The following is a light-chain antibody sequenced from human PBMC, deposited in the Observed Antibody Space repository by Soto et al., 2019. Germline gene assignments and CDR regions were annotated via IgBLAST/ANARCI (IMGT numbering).Light chain of an antibody. Sequence: EVVLTQSPGTLSMSPGERATLSCRASQRVSSSYLAWYQQRPGQAPRLLVYGASTRAPGVPDRFSGSGSGTDFTLTISRLEPEDSAVYYCQQYGTSAAATFGGGTKVEIK. J-gene: IGKJ4*01. CDR1: QRVSSSY. CDR3: QQYGTSAAAT. CDR2: GAS. V-gene: IGKV3-20*01.